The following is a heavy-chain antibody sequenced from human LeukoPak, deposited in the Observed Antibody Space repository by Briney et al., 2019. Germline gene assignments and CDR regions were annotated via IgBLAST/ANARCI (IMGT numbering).Heavy chain of an antibody. CDR3: ARVVGRAVAGSHQDGPYYYYYGMDV. J-gene: IGHJ6*02. D-gene: IGHD6-19*01. Sequence: GGSLRLPCAASGFTFSCYWMSWVRQAPGKGLEWVANIKQDGSEKYYVDSVKGRFTISRDNAKNSLYLQMNSLRAEDTAVYYCARVVGRAVAGSHQDGPYYYYYGMDVWGQGTTVTVSS. CDR2: IKQDGSEK. CDR1: GFTFSCYW. V-gene: IGHV3-7*01.